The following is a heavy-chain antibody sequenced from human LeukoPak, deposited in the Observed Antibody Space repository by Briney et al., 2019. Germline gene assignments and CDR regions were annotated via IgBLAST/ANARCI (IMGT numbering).Heavy chain of an antibody. D-gene: IGHD5-12*01. Sequence: GASVKVSCKTSGYTFTDYYMHWVRQAPGQGLEWMGWINPNSGATNYAQKFQGRVTITADESTNTAYMELSSLRSEDTAVYYCARSDIVATIYNYWGQGTLVTVSS. CDR1: GYTFTDYY. CDR3: ARSDIVATIYNY. V-gene: IGHV1-2*02. CDR2: INPNSGAT. J-gene: IGHJ4*02.